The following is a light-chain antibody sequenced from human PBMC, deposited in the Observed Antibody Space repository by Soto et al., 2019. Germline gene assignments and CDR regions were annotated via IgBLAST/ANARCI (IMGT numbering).Light chain of an antibody. CDR1: SSDIGTYDY. Sequence: QSALTQPDSVSGVPGQSVAVSCIGTSSDIGTYDYVSWYQQYPGQVPTLMLYDVNKRPSGVPDRFLGSKSGNTASLTISGLQADDEADYYCCAFAGSSFVFGTGTKVTVL. CDR2: DVN. J-gene: IGLJ1*01. CDR3: CAFAGSSFV. V-gene: IGLV2-11*01.